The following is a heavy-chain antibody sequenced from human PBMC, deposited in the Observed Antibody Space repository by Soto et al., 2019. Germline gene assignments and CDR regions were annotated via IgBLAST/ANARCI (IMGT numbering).Heavy chain of an antibody. V-gene: IGHV3-74*01. J-gene: IGHJ4*02. CDR1: GFTFSSYW. D-gene: IGHD1-26*01. CDR3: ARESPVGATGFDY. Sequence: GGSLRLSCAASGFTFSSYWMHWVRQAPGKGLVWVSRINSDGSSTSYADSVKGRFTISRDNAKNTLYLQMNSLRAEDTAVYYCARESPVGATGFDYWGQGTLVTVSS. CDR2: INSDGSST.